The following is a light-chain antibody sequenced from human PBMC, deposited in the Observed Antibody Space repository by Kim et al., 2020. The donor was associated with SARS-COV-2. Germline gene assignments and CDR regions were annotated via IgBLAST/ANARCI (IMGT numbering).Light chain of an antibody. J-gene: IGKJ2*01. CDR3: QQYYNSPYT. CDR1: QTVLYSSNNKNY. CDR2: WAS. Sequence: DIVMTQSPDSLAVSLGERATINCKSSQTVLYSSNNKNYLAWYQQKPGQPPKLLIYWASTRESGVPDRFSGSGSGTDFTLTISSLQAEDVAVYHCQQYYNSPYTFGQGTKLEI. V-gene: IGKV4-1*01.